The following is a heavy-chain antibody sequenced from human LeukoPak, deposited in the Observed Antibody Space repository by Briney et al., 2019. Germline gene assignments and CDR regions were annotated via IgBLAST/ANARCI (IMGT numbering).Heavy chain of an antibody. CDR2: ISGYNDNT. J-gene: IGHJ4*02. D-gene: IGHD6-13*01. Sequence: ASVKVSCKASGYTFTSYGISWVRQAPGQGLEWMGWISGYNDNTNYAQNLQGRVTMTTDTSTSTAYMELRSLRSDDTAVYYCARGRYPHTSSWYGDAFDIWGQGTLVTVSS. V-gene: IGHV1-18*01. CDR3: ARGRYPHTSSWYGDAFDI. CDR1: GYTFTSYG.